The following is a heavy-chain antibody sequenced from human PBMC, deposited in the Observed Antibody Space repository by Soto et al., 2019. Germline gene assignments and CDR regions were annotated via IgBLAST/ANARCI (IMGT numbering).Heavy chain of an antibody. Sequence: SETLSLTCAVSGGSISSGGYSWSWIRQPPGKGLNYIGYIYHSGSTYYNPSLKSRVTISVDRSKNQFSLKLSSVTAADTAVYYCARVRSGWGSDYWGQGTLVTVS. V-gene: IGHV4-30-2*01. CDR3: ARVRSGWGSDY. CDR1: GGSISSGGYS. D-gene: IGHD6-19*01. CDR2: IYHSGST. J-gene: IGHJ4*02.